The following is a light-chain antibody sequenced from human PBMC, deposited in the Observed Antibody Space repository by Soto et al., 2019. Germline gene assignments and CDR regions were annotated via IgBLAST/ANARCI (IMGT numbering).Light chain of an antibody. CDR1: QSLLHSNGYNY. J-gene: IGKJ4*01. CDR3: MQALQTPRRT. CDR2: LGS. V-gene: IGKV2-28*01. Sequence: DIVMTQSPLSLPVTPGEPASISCRPSQSLLHSNGYNYLDWYLQKPGQSPQLLIYLGSNRASGVPDRFSGSGSGTDFTLKISRVEAEDVGVYYCMQALQTPRRTFGGGTKVEIK.